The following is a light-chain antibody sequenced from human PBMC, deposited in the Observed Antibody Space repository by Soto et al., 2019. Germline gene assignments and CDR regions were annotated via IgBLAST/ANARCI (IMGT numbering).Light chain of an antibody. J-gene: IGKJ1*01. CDR3: QHYDGFSRS. V-gene: IGKV1-5*01. CDR2: DGF. CDR1: QSIGVS. Sequence: DIQVTQSPSSLSASVGDRVTISCRASQSIGVSLAWYQQKPGTAPKLLIYDGFTVDFGVPSRFSGTGSGTEFTLTISSLQPEDFATYYCQHYDGFSRSFGQGTKVEVK.